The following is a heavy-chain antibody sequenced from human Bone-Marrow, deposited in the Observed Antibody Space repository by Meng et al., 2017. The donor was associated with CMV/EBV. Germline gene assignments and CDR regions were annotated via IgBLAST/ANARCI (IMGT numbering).Heavy chain of an antibody. J-gene: IGHJ4*02. CDR3: ARDSESSSWGY. CDR2: ISDSGNDV. D-gene: IGHD6-13*01. Sequence: ASGLRFKGYYMSWIRQEAGKGLEWVSYISDSGNDVYYADSVKGRFNISRDNAKNSLYLQMNSLRADDTAVYYCARDSESSSWGYWGQGTLVTVSS. V-gene: IGHV3-11*01. CDR1: GLRFKGYY.